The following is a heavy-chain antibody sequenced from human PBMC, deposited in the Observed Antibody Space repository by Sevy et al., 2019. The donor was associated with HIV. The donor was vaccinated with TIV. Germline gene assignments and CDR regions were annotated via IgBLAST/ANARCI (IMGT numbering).Heavy chain of an antibody. J-gene: IGHJ4*02. CDR3: ACTVELATIALDY. CDR1: GFTFSSYA. D-gene: IGHD5-12*01. CDR2: ISYDGSNK. V-gene: IGHV3-30*04. Sequence: GGSLRLSCAASGFTFSSYAMHWVRQAPGKGLEWVAVISYDGSNKYYADSVKGRFTISRDNSKNTLYLQMNSLRAEDKAVYYCACTVELATIALDYWGQGTLVTVSS.